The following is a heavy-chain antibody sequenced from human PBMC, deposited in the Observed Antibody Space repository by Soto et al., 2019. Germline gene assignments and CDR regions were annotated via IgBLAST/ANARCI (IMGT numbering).Heavy chain of an antibody. D-gene: IGHD3-10*01. J-gene: IGHJ5*02. CDR1: GFTFSTYW. CDR3: ARDYMLRGRHSNWFDP. Sequence: EVQLVESGGGLVQPGGSLRLSCAASGFTFSTYWMHWVRQAPGKGLVWVARIKSDGSSTTYADSVKGRFAISRDNAKNTLYLQMNSLRGEDTAVYYCARDYMLRGRHSNWFDPWGQGTLVTVSS. V-gene: IGHV3-74*01. CDR2: IKSDGSST.